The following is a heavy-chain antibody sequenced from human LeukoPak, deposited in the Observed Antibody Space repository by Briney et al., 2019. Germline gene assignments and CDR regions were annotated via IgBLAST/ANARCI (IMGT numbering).Heavy chain of an antibody. V-gene: IGHV3-23*01. CDR3: AKKYDYGGY. J-gene: IGHJ4*02. Sequence: WVSAISGSGGSTYYADSVKGRFTISRDNSKNTLYLQMNSLRAEDTAVYYCAKKYDYGGYWGQGTLVTVSS. D-gene: IGHD2-8*01. CDR2: ISGSGGST.